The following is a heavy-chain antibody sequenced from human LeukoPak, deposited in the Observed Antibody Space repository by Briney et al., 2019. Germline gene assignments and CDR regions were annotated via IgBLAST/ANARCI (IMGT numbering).Heavy chain of an antibody. CDR3: ARGTYSSSKYFQH. CDR2: ISSSSSTI. Sequence: GGSLRLSCAASGFTFSSYSMNWVRQAPGKGVEWVSYISSSSSTISYADSVKGRFTISRDNAKNSLYLQMNSLRAEDTAVYYCARGTYSSSKYFQHWGQGTLVTVSS. V-gene: IGHV3-48*01. D-gene: IGHD6-6*01. J-gene: IGHJ1*01. CDR1: GFTFSSYS.